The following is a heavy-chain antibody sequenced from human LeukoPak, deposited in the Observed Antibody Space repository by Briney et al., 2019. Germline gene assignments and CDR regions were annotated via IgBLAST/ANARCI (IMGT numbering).Heavy chain of an antibody. Sequence: SETLSLTCGVSGYSITSGFCWGWIRQPPGKGLEWIAFMYNSGSTCYNPSLKSRVTMSIDTSKNLLSLKLGSVTAADTAVYYCARAPTGYYMDVWGKGTTVTVSS. CDR2: MYNSGST. J-gene: IGHJ6*03. CDR3: ARAPTGYYMDV. D-gene: IGHD2-8*02. V-gene: IGHV4-38-2*01. CDR1: GYSITSGFC.